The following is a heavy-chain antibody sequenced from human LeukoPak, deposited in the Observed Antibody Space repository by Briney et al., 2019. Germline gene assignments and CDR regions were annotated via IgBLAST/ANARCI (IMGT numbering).Heavy chain of an antibody. V-gene: IGHV3-53*01. J-gene: IGHJ4*02. CDR2: IFSGGSP. Sequence: GGSLRLSCAASGFTVSDNFMNWVRQAPGKGLEWVSVIFSGGSPYYADSVKGRFTISRDNSKNTLYLQMNRLRAEDTAVYYCARGHSSSSGSPDYWGQGTLVTVSS. CDR3: ARGHSSSSGSPDY. D-gene: IGHD6-6*01. CDR1: GFTVSDNF.